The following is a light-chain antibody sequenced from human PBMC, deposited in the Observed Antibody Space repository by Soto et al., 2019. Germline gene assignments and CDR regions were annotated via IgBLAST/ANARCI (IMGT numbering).Light chain of an antibody. CDR3: QQSLTTPLT. J-gene: IGKJ4*01. CDR2: AAS. CDR1: QSISIY. V-gene: IGKV1-39*01. Sequence: DIQMTQSPSSLSASVGDRVTITCRASQSISIYLNWYQQKPGKAPKLLIYAASSLQSGVPSRFGGSGSGTDFTLSISSLQREELATDYCQQSLTTPLTFGGGTKVEIK.